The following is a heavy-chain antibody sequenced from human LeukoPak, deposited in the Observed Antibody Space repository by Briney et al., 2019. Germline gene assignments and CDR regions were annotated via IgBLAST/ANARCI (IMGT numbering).Heavy chain of an antibody. CDR1: GFTVSSNY. CDR2: IYSGGST. CDR3: AKAGGSTSRPYYFDY. D-gene: IGHD2-2*01. Sequence: GGSLRLSCAASGFTVSSNYMSWVRQAPGKGLEWVSVIYSGGSTYYADSVKGRFTISRDNSKNTLYLQMNSLRAEDTAVYYCAKAGGSTSRPYYFDYWGQGTLVTVSS. J-gene: IGHJ4*02. V-gene: IGHV3-53*01.